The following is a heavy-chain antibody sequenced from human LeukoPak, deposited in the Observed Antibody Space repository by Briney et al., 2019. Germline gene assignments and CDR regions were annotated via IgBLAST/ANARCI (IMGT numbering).Heavy chain of an antibody. Sequence: SVKVSCKASGGTFSSYAISWVRLAPGQGLEWMGGIIPIFGTANYAQKFQGRVTITADESTSTAYMELSSLRSEDTAVYYCARGPLDYDILTGPYGMDVWGKGTTVTVSS. CDR1: GGTFSSYA. CDR3: ARGPLDYDILTGPYGMDV. CDR2: IIPIFGTA. J-gene: IGHJ6*04. V-gene: IGHV1-69*01. D-gene: IGHD3-9*01.